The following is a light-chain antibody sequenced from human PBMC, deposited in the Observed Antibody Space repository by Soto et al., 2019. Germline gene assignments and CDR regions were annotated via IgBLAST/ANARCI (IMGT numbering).Light chain of an antibody. CDR2: DVT. V-gene: IGLV2-14*01. Sequence: QSVLTQPASVSGSPGQSITISCTGTSADVGGYKYVSWLQQHPGKVPKLLIYDVTSRPPGVSNRFSGSKSGNTASLIISGLQAEDEADYYCISYTSSDTYVFGTGTRSPS. CDR3: ISYTSSDTYV. CDR1: SADVGGYKY. J-gene: IGLJ1*01.